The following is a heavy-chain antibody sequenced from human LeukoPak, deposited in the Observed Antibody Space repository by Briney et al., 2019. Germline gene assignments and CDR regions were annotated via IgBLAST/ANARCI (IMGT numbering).Heavy chain of an antibody. CDR1: GGSISSYY. CDR3: ARGRYGSSFDP. Sequence: SETLSLTCTVSGGSISSYYWSWIRQPPGKGLEWIGYIYTSGSTNYNPSLKSRVTISVDTSKNQFSLKLSSVTAADTAVYYCARGRYGSSFDPWGQGTLVTVSS. J-gene: IGHJ5*02. V-gene: IGHV4-4*09. CDR2: IYTSGST. D-gene: IGHD3-10*01.